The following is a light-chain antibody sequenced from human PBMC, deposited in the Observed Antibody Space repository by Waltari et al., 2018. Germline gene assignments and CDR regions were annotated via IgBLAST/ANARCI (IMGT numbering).Light chain of an antibody. J-gene: IGKJ4*01. Sequence: EIVLTQSPATMSLSPGERATLPCRASQSVSSYLAWYQQKSGQAHRLPIYDASKRATGIPARFSGGGSGTDFTLTISNLEPEDFAVYYCQQRIYWLLTFGGGTKVEIK. CDR2: DAS. V-gene: IGKV3-11*01. CDR1: QSVSSY. CDR3: QQRIYWLLT.